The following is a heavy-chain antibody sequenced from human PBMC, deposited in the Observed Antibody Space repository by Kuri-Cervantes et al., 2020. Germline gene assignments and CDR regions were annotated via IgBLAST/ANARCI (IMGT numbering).Heavy chain of an antibody. Sequence: SETLSLTCAVYGGSFSGYYWNWIRQPPGKGLEWIGEINHSGSTNYNPSLKSRVTISVDTSKNQFSLKLSSVTAADTAVYYCARDLWYDFWSGYIDYYYMDVWGKGTTVTVSS. D-gene: IGHD3-3*01. CDR2: INHSGST. CDR3: ARDLWYDFWSGYIDYYYMDV. J-gene: IGHJ6*03. V-gene: IGHV4-34*01. CDR1: GGSFSGYY.